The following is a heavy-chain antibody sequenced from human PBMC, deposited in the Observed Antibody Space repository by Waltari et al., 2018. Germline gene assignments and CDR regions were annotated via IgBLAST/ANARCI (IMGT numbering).Heavy chain of an antibody. CDR3: AKANGSGGFLVDF. D-gene: IGHD3-10*01. Sequence: VQLVASGGGLVQPGGSLRLSCAASGITFSDSAMHWVRQTPGRGLEWGSVIWNDGSYQYYADSVKGRFTISRDNSKNTLYLQMNSLRVEDTGVYYCAKANGSGGFLVDFWGQGTLVTVSS. CDR1: GITFSDSA. V-gene: IGHV3-33*06. J-gene: IGHJ4*02. CDR2: IWNDGSYQ.